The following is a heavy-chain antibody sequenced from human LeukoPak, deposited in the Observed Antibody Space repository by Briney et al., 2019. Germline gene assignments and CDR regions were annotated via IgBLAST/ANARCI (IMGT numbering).Heavy chain of an antibody. V-gene: IGHV4-39*07. Sequence: SETLSLTCTVSGGSISSGGYYWGWIRQPPGKGLEWIGSIYYSGSTYYNPSLKSRVTISVDTSKNQFFLKLSSVTAADTAVYYCARGDSGWSQFDYWGQGTLVTVSS. CDR2: IYYSGST. D-gene: IGHD6-19*01. CDR3: ARGDSGWSQFDY. J-gene: IGHJ4*02. CDR1: GGSISSGGYY.